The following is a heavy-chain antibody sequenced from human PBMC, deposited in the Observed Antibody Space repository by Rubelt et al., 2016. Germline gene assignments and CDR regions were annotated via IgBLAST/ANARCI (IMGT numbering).Heavy chain of an antibody. J-gene: IGHJ4*02. V-gene: IGHV1-18*01. CDR2: ISANNGDT. D-gene: IGHD6-13*01. Sequence: QVQLVQSGAEVKKPGASVKVSCKASGYTFTSYDINWVRQATGQGLEWMGWISANNGDTDYAQKVQGRVTLTTDKSTSTAYMELRSLRSDDTAVYYCARAPRSTAAADYWGQGTLVTVSS. CDR1: GYTFTSYD. CDR3: ARAPRSTAAADY.